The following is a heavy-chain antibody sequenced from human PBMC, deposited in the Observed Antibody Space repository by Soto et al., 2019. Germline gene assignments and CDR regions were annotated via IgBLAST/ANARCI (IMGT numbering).Heavy chain of an antibody. Sequence: PSETLSLTCAVYGGSFSGYYWSWIRQPPGKGLEWIGEINHSGSTNYNPSLKSRVTISVDTSKNQFSLKLSSVTAADTAVYYCARGSGLPTHTPQYYYFDYWGQGTLVTVSS. V-gene: IGHV4-34*01. CDR2: INHSGST. J-gene: IGHJ4*02. CDR1: GGSFSGYY. CDR3: ARGSGLPTHTPQYYYFDY. D-gene: IGHD5-12*01.